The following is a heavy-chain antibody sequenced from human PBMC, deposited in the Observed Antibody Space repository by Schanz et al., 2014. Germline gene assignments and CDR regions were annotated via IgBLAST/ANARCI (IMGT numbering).Heavy chain of an antibody. CDR1: GFTFSDSW. Sequence: EVQLVESGGGLVQPGGSLRLSCAASGFTFSDSWMHWVRQAPGKGLVWVSRTSHDGSFTTFADSVKGRFTISRDNSKNTLYLQMNSLRVEDTAVYYCAKGRSSSWSDPEYFDYWGQGTLVTVSS. V-gene: IGHV3-74*01. J-gene: IGHJ4*02. CDR2: TSHDGSFT. D-gene: IGHD6-13*01. CDR3: AKGRSSSWSDPEYFDY.